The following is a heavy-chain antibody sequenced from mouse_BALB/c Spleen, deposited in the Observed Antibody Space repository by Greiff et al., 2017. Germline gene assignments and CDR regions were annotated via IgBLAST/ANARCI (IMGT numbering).Heavy chain of an antibody. CDR3: ARGGYGNYVRLWYFDV. Sequence: VNVVESGPGLVAPSQSLSITCTVSGFSLTGYGVNWVRQPPGKGLEWLGMIWGDGSTDYNSALKSRLSISKDNSKSQVFLKMNSLQTDDTARYYCARGGYGNYVRLWYFDVWGAGTTVTVSS. D-gene: IGHD2-1*01. CDR2: IWGDGST. CDR1: GFSLTGYG. J-gene: IGHJ1*01. V-gene: IGHV2-6-7*01.